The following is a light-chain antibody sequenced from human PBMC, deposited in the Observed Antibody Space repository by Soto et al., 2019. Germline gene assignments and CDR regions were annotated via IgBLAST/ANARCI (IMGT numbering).Light chain of an antibody. CDR2: DAS. CDR3: QQRRSWPPTIT. V-gene: IGKV3-11*01. Sequence: EIVLTQSPATLSLSPGERAALSCRASQSVSTYLAWYQRRPGQAPRLLIYDASYRATDIPPRFSGSGSGTDFTLTISSLEPEDFAVYYCQQRRSWPPTITFGQGTRLEIK. J-gene: IGKJ5*01. CDR1: QSVSTY.